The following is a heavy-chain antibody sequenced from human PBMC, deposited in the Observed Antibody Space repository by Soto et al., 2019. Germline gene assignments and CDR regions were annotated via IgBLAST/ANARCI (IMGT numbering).Heavy chain of an antibody. CDR2: IIPILGIA. D-gene: IGHD2-2*01. V-gene: IGHV1-69*02. Sequence: SVKVSCKASGGTFSSYTISWVRQAPGQGLEWMGRIIPILGIANYAQKFQGRVTITADKSTNTAYMELSSLRSEDTAVYYCARWARGYCSSTSCNGGFDPWDQGTLVTVAS. CDR3: ARWARGYCSSTSCNGGFDP. J-gene: IGHJ5*02. CDR1: GGTFSSYT.